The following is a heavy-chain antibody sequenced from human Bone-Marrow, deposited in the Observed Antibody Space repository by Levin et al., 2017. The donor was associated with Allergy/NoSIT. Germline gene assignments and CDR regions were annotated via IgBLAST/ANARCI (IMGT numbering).Heavy chain of an antibody. V-gene: IGHV4-59*01. D-gene: IGHD2-2*01. CDR1: DGSISSYY. Sequence: ESLKISCTVSDGSISSYYWSWIRQPPGKGLEWIGYVYYSGSTDYNPALKSRVTMSVDTAKKQFSLRLRSVTAADTAVYYCAREVYCSSTSCSALYGSGSTWFDPWGQGTLVTVSS. J-gene: IGHJ5*02. CDR3: AREVYCSSTSCSALYGSGSTWFDP. CDR2: VYYSGST.